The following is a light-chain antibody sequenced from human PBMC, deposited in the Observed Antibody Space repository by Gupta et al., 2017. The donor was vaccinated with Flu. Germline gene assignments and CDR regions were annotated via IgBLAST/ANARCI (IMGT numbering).Light chain of an antibody. Sequence: EIQMTQCPSTLSASVVDRVTITCRASQSVSNWLAWYQQNPGKAPNLLIYRASTLDSGVPSRFSGSGFGTEFTLTISGLQPDDFATYYCQPYDTYPWTFGQGTKVEIK. CDR2: RAS. J-gene: IGKJ1*01. CDR1: QSVSNW. CDR3: QPYDTYPWT. V-gene: IGKV1-5*03.